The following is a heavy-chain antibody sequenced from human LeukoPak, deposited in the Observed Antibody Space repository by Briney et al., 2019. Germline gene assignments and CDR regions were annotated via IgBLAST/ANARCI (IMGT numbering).Heavy chain of an antibody. CDR2: ISYDGSNK. CDR3: AGEYSGYDF. V-gene: IGHV3-30-3*01. J-gene: IGHJ4*02. CDR1: GFTFSSYA. Sequence: GGSLRLSCAASGFTFSSYAMHWVRQAPGKGLEWVAVISYDGSNKYYADSVKGRFTISRDNSKNTLYLQMNSLRAEDTAVYYCAGEYSGYDFWGQGTLVTVSS. D-gene: IGHD5-12*01.